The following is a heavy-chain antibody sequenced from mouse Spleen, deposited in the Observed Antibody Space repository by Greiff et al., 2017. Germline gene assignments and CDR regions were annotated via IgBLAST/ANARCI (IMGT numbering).Heavy chain of an antibody. D-gene: IGHD1-1*01. J-gene: IGHJ2*01. Sequence: QVQLQQPGAELVMPGASVKLSCKASGYTFTSYWMHWVKQRPGQGLEWIGEIDPSDSYTNYNQKFKGKATLTVDKSSSTAYMQLSSLTSEDSAVYYCARGGSGYIDYWGQGTTLTVSS. CDR2: IDPSDSYT. V-gene: IGHV1-69*01. CDR1: GYTFTSYW. CDR3: ARGGSGYIDY.